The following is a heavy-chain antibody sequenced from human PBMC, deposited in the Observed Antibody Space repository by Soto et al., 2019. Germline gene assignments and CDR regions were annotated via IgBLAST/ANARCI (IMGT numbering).Heavy chain of an antibody. CDR1: GYTFTRYT. V-gene: IGHV1-3*01. Sequence: ASVKVSCTASGYTFTRYTMNWGRQAPGQRLEWMGWINPDNGNTKSSQKFQDRVIITRDTSASTAYMDLSSLRSEDTAVYYCARGIATGQLDPWGQGTLVTVSS. J-gene: IGHJ5*02. CDR2: INPDNGNT. D-gene: IGHD2-15*01. CDR3: ARGIATGQLDP.